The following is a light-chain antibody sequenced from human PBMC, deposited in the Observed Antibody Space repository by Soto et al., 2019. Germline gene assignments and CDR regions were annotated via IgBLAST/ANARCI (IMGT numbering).Light chain of an antibody. CDR1: QSVSSSY. J-gene: IGKJ1*01. CDR2: GAS. CDR3: HQRSNWPPGT. Sequence: EIVLTQSPGTLSLSPGERATLSCRASQSVSSSYLAWYQQKPGQAPRLLIYGASSRATGIPDRFSGSGSGTDFTLTISRLEPEDFAVYYCHQRSNWPPGTFGQGTKVEIK. V-gene: IGKV3D-20*02.